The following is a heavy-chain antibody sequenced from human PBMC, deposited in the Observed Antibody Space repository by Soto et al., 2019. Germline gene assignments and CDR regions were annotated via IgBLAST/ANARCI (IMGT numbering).Heavy chain of an antibody. CDR1: GFTFSNAW. CDR3: ATCRWSYYFDY. CDR2: IKSKTDGGKT. Sequence: EVQLVEAGGGLVKPGGSLRLSSAASGFTFSNAWLSCVRQPPGKGLEWVGRIKSKTDGGKTDYAAPVKGRLTISRDDSKNTVYLQMNSLKSEDTAVYYCATCRWSYYFDYWGQGTMVTVS. D-gene: IGHD1-26*01. J-gene: IGHJ4*02. V-gene: IGHV3-15*01.